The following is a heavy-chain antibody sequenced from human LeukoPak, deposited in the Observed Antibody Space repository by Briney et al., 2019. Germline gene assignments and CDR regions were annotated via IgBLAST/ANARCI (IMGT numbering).Heavy chain of an antibody. CDR2: IIPIFGTA. CDR1: GGTFSSYA. Sequence: ASVKVSCKASGGTFSSYAIGWVRQAPGQGLEWMGGIIPIFGTANYAQKFQGRVTITTDESTSTAYMELSSLRSEDTAVYYCARGGRDTMVRGVIGFSYYFDYWGQGTLVTVSS. D-gene: IGHD3-10*01. V-gene: IGHV1-69*05. J-gene: IGHJ4*02. CDR3: ARGGRDTMVRGVIGFSYYFDY.